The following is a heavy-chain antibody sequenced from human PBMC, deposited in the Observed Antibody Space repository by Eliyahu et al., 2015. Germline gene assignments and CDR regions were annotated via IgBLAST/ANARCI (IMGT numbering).Heavy chain of an antibody. V-gene: IGHV3-74*01. D-gene: IGHD3-3*01. J-gene: IGHJ4*02. CDR2: INSDGSST. CDR1: GFPFSXPW. CDR3: ARSYRGSAHSRIFLEWFYFDY. Sequence: EVQLVESGGGLVQPGGSLRLSCAASGFPFSXPWXXWVRQAPGKGLVWVSRINSDGSSTSYADSVKGRFTISRDNAKNTLYLQMNSLRAEDTAVYYCARSYRGSAHSRIFLEWFYFDYWGQGTLVTVSS.